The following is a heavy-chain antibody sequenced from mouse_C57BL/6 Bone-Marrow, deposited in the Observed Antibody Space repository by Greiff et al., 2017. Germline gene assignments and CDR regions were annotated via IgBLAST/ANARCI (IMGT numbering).Heavy chain of an antibody. D-gene: IGHD3-2*02. J-gene: IGHJ4*01. V-gene: IGHV1-69*01. CDR3: AREVSSGYYAMDC. Sequence: QVQLQQSGAELVMPGASVKLSCKASGYTFTSYWMHWVKQRPGQGLEWIGEIDPSDSYTNYNQKFKGKSTLTVDKSSSTAYMQLSSLTSEDSAVYYCAREVSSGYYAMDCWGQGTSVTVSS. CDR2: IDPSDSYT. CDR1: GYTFTSYW.